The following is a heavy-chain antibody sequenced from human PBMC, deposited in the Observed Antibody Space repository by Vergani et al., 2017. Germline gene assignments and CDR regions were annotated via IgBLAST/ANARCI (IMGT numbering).Heavy chain of an antibody. CDR1: GGSISSSRYY. D-gene: IGHD3-10*01. CDR2: FHHTGMT. CDR3: ARHGGSGNFYHLFDS. Sequence: QLQLQESGPGLVKPSATLSLTCTVSGGSISSSRYYWGWLRQPPGKGLEWIGSFHHTGMTYNNPSLKSRVTISVDTSKNLISLKLNSVTAADTALYYCARHGGSGNFYHLFDSWGQGTLVTVSS. V-gene: IGHV4-39*01. J-gene: IGHJ4*02.